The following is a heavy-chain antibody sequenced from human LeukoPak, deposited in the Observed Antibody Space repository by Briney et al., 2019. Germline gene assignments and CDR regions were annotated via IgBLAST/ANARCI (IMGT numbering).Heavy chain of an antibody. V-gene: IGHV3-23*01. J-gene: IGHJ4*02. CDR1: GFTYSISA. CDR3: AKDRTQGSGWYLIFDY. Sequence: PGGSLRLSCAASGFTYSISAMSWGRQAPGKGLEWVATISGNSITTYYADSLKGRFTISRDASKNTLYLQMDSLRVEDTAVYFCAKDRTQGSGWYLIFDYWSQGTLVTVSS. CDR2: ISGNSITT. D-gene: IGHD6-19*01.